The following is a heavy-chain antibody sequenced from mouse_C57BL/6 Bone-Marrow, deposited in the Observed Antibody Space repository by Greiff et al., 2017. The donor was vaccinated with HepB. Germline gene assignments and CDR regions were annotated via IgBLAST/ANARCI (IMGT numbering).Heavy chain of an antibody. CDR1: GYTFTSYW. Sequence: QVQLQQPGAELVKPGASVKLSCKASGYTFTSYWMHWVKQRPGQGLEWIGMIHPNSGSTNYNEKFKSKATLTVDKSSRTAYMQLSSLTSEDSAVYYCARYAPRGRNYFDYWGQGTTLTVSS. V-gene: IGHV1-64*01. J-gene: IGHJ2*01. CDR2: IHPNSGST. CDR3: ARYAPRGRNYFDY. D-gene: IGHD2-14*01.